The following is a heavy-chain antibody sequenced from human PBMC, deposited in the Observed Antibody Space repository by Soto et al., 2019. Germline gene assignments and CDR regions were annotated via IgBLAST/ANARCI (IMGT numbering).Heavy chain of an antibody. V-gene: IGHV3-30*18. CDR1: GFTFSSYG. D-gene: IGHD1-1*01. Sequence: QVQLVESGGGVVQPGRSLRLSCAASGFTFSSYGMHWVRQAPGKGLEWVAVISYDGSNKYYADSVKGRFTISRDNSKNTLYLLIISLKAEDAAVYYGAKDQQERWDYVVSLDHWFDPWGQGTLVTVSS. CDR2: ISYDGSNK. J-gene: IGHJ5*02. CDR3: AKDQQERWDYVVSLDHWFDP.